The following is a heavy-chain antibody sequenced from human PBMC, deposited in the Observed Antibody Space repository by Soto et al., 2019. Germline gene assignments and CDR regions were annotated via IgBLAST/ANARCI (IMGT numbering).Heavy chain of an antibody. CDR3: ARPRDTGGYSRSAFDI. Sequence: GGSLRLSCAASGFTFSTYAMHWVRQAPGKGLEWVAIITHDGGTTFCADSVKGRFTISRDNSKNTLYLQMDGLTAEDTAVYHCARPRDTGGYSRSAFDIWGQGTMVTVSS. J-gene: IGHJ3*02. CDR2: ITHDGGTT. V-gene: IGHV3-30-3*01. D-gene: IGHD3-22*01. CDR1: GFTFSTYA.